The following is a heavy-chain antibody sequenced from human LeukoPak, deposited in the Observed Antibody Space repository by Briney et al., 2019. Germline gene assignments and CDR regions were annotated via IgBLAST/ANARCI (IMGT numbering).Heavy chain of an antibody. V-gene: IGHV4-4*02. CDR2: MSQSGTT. CDR1: GGSIDITNY. J-gene: IGHJ4*02. Sequence: SETLSLTCAVSGGSIDITNYWSWVRQAPGKGLEWIGEMSQSGTTNYSPSLRGRVAMSLDRANNQFSLNLTSVTDADPAVYFCTRENRPFCPFAYWGQGVLATAS. CDR3: TRENRPFCPFAY. D-gene: IGHD2/OR15-2a*01.